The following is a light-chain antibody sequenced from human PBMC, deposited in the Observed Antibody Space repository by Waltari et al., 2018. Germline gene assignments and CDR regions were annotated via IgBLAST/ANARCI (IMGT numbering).Light chain of an antibody. CDR2: DAS. J-gene: IGKJ1*01. CDR3: QKYVRLPAT. CDR1: QSVSRA. V-gene: IGKV3-20*01. Sequence: DIVLTPSPGTLSLSPGETATLSCSASQSVSRALAWYQQKPGQAPRLLIYDASTRATGIPDRFSGSESGTDFSLTISRLEPEDFAVYYCQKYVRLPATFGQGTKVEIK.